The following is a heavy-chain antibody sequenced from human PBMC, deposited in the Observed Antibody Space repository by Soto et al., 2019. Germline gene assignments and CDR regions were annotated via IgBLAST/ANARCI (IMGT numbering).Heavy chain of an antibody. J-gene: IGHJ6*02. D-gene: IGHD6-19*01. V-gene: IGHV1-69*01. CDR3: ARARHGQWLVLVYNYGMDV. CDR2: IIPIFGTA. Sequence: QVQLVQSGAEVKKPGSSVKVSCTASGSSFSSYAISWVRQAPGQGLEWMGEIIPIFGTANYAQKFQGRVTITADESTSTAYMELSSLRSEGTAVYYCARARHGQWLVLVYNYGMDVWGQGTTVTVSS. CDR1: GSSFSSYA.